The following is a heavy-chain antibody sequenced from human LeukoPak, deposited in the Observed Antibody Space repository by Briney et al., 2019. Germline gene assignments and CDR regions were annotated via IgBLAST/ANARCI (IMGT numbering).Heavy chain of an antibody. CDR1: GFTFSDYY. CDR2: INWNGGST. CDR3: ARDPVSRSNYRNWFDP. V-gene: IGHV3-20*04. D-gene: IGHD4-11*01. J-gene: IGHJ5*02. Sequence: PGGSLRLSCAASGFTFSDYYMSWIRQAPGKGLEWVSGINWNGGSTGYADSVKGRFTISRDNAKNSLYLQMNSLRAEATALYYCARDPVSRSNYRNWFDPWGQGTLVTVSS.